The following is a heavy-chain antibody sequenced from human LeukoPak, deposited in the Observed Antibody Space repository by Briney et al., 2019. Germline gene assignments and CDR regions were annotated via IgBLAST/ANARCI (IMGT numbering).Heavy chain of an antibody. CDR2: IYYSGST. V-gene: IGHV4-59*08. J-gene: IGHJ4*02. Sequence: SETLSLTCSVSGGSISSYYWSWIPQPPGKGLEWIGYIYYSGSTNYNPSLKSRVTISVDTSKNQFSLKLSSVTAADTAVYYCARHGDSSGYYYTFDYWGQGTLVTVSS. CDR3: ARHGDSSGYYYTFDY. CDR1: GGSISSYY. D-gene: IGHD3-22*01.